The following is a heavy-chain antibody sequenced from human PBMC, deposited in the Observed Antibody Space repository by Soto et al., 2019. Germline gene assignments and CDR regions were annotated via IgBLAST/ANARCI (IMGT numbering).Heavy chain of an antibody. V-gene: IGHV4-59*01. CDR1: GGSINDFY. CDR3: ARVGGVADRTFDY. CDR2: IYYSGST. D-gene: IGHD6-6*01. J-gene: IGHJ4*02. Sequence: SETLSLTCTVSGGSINDFYWSWIRHPPGKGLEWIGYIYYSGSTDYNPSLKGRVTISVDTSKNQFSLKLRSVTAADTAVYYCARVGGVADRTFDYWGQGTLVTVSS.